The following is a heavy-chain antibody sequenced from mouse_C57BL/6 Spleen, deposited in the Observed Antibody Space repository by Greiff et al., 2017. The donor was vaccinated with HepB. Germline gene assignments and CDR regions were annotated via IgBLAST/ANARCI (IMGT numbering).Heavy chain of an antibody. Sequence: EVQGVESGGGLVKPGGSLKLSCAASGFTFSSYAMSWVRQTPEKRLEWVATISDGGSYTYYPDNVKGRFTISRDNAKNNLYLQMSHLKSEDTAMYYCARDRVYYGSSLDYWGQGTTLTVSS. V-gene: IGHV5-4*01. CDR2: ISDGGSYT. CDR3: ARDRVYYGSSLDY. D-gene: IGHD1-1*01. CDR1: GFTFSSYA. J-gene: IGHJ2*01.